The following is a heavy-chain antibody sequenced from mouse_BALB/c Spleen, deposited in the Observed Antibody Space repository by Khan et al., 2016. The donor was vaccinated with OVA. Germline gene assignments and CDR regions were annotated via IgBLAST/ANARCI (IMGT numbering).Heavy chain of an antibody. CDR3: TRGGGGDRFLY. CDR1: GYIFTDFT. V-gene: IGHV1S137*01. J-gene: IGHJ3*01. Sequence: VQLQESGAELVRPGVSVKISCKGSGYIFTDFTMHWVKQSHAMSLEWIGAISTYYGDADYNQKFKGKATMTVDKSSNTAYMDLARLTSEDSAIYYCTRGGGGDRFLYWGQGTLVTVSA. CDR2: ISTYYGDA.